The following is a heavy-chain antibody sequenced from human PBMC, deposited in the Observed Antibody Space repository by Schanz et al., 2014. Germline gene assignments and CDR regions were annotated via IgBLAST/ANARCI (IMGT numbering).Heavy chain of an antibody. CDR2: MNPNSGHT. D-gene: IGHD2-21*01. CDR1: GYPFTSDD. Sequence: QVQLVQSGAEVKKPGASVKVSCRASGYPFTSDDITWVRQAPVQGLEWMGWMNPNSGHTGYPRKFQDRVPRTRNTSISTAYMALNSLTSEDTAVYYCARDRLECGAECYSVEVFEIWGQGTLVTVSS. V-gene: IGHV1-8*01. CDR3: ARDRLECGAECYSVEVFEI. J-gene: IGHJ4*02.